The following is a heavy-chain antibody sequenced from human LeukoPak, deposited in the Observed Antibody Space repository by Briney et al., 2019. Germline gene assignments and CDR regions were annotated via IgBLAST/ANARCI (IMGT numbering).Heavy chain of an antibody. CDR3: ARLGYSVSWTDC. V-gene: IGHV4-39*01. J-gene: IGHJ4*02. CDR2: VYYSGST. Sequence: SETLSFTCTVSGGSISSTSHYWSWIRQPPGKGLEWIGSVYYSGSTYYNPSLKSRVTISVDTSKNQFSLRLSSVTATDMAVYFCARLGYSVSWTDCWGQGILVTVSS. D-gene: IGHD6-13*01. CDR1: GGSISSTSHY.